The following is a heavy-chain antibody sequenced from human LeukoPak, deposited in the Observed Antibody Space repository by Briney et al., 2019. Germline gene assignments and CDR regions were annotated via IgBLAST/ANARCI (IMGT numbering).Heavy chain of an antibody. Sequence: LPGGSLRLSCTASGFTFGDYAMSWFRQAPGKGLEWVGFIRSKAYGGTTEYAASVKGRFTISRDDSKSIAYLQMNSLKTEDTAVYYCTRLGSYGDYLYYFDYWGQGTLVTVSS. J-gene: IGHJ4*02. CDR1: GFTFGDYA. D-gene: IGHD4-17*01. CDR3: TRLGSYGDYLYYFDY. CDR2: IRSKAYGGTT. V-gene: IGHV3-49*03.